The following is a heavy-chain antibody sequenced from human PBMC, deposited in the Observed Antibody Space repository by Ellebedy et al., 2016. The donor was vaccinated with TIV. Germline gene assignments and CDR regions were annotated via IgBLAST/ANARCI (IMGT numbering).Heavy chain of an antibody. Sequence: GGSLRLSCAASGFSFSRYSMNWVRQAPGKGLEWVGFITSKAYGETTDYAASVKGRFTISRDASQNSLYLQMNSLTTEDSAVYYCGRETVRGFIWNWGQGILVTVSS. CDR3: GRETVRGFIWN. J-gene: IGHJ4*02. V-gene: IGHV3-72*01. CDR2: ITSKAYGETT. D-gene: IGHD3-10*01. CDR1: GFSFSRYS.